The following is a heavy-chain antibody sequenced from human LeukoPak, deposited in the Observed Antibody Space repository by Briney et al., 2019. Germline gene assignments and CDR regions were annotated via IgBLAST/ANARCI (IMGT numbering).Heavy chain of an antibody. D-gene: IGHD5-18*01. CDR1: GGSISSYY. J-gene: IGHJ4*02. CDR2: IYYSGST. Sequence: SETLSLTCSVSGGSISSYYWSWIRQPPGKGLEWIGYIYYSGSTHYNPSLESRVTISIDTSKNQFSLKLSSVTAADTAVYYCARTLYTAMAPHFDYWGQGTLVTVSS. V-gene: IGHV4-59*12. CDR3: ARTLYTAMAPHFDY.